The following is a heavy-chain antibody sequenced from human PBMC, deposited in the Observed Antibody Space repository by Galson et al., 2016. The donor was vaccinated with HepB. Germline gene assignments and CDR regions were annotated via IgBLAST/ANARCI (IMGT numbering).Heavy chain of an antibody. D-gene: IGHD4-23*01. CDR1: GFTFSNYA. V-gene: IGHV3-23*01. J-gene: IGHJ4*02. CDR2: ISGTDGRT. Sequence: SLRLSCAASGFTFSNYAMSWVRQAPGKGLEWVSGISGTDGRTLYADSVKGRLTISRDNSKNTLYLQMNSLRADDTAVYYCASLSVGPSIDYWGQGTLVTVSS. CDR3: ASLSVGPSIDY.